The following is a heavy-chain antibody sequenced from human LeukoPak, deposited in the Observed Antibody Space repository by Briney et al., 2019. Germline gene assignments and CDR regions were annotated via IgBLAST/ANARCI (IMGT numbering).Heavy chain of an antibody. J-gene: IGHJ4*02. V-gene: IGHV3-7*05. CDR2: IQQDGGQK. CDR1: GFTFSNYW. D-gene: IGHD5-24*01. Sequence: PGGSLRLSCAASGFTFSNYWMIWVRQAPGKGLEWVANIQQDGGQKRYADSVRGRFTVSRDNAQTSLYLHMNSLRAGDTAVYYCARASNPWLQLSWGQGTLVTVSS. CDR3: ARASNPWLQLS.